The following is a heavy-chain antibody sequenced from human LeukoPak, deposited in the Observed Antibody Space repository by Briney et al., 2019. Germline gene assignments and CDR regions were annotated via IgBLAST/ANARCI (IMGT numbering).Heavy chain of an antibody. CDR1: GGTFSNYA. D-gene: IGHD2-21*02. V-gene: IGHV1-69*06. J-gene: IGHJ6*03. CDR2: IIPMFGTA. Sequence: ASVKVSCKASGGTFSNYAISWVRQAPAQGLEWMGGIIPMFGTANYAQKFQGRVTITADKSTSTAYMELSSLRSEDTAVYYCARARGDSSSDYYYYYMDVWGKGTTVTVSS. CDR3: ARARGDSSSDYYYYYMDV.